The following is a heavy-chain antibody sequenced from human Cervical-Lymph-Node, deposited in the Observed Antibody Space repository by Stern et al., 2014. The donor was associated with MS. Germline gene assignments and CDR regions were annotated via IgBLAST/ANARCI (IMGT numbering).Heavy chain of an antibody. CDR3: TRDDVGDLGIDF. V-gene: IGHV3-72*01. CDR1: GFIFTDYY. J-gene: IGHJ4*02. D-gene: IGHD3-10*02. CDR2: IRTKAHGYST. Sequence: EVQLVESGGGLVQTGESLTLSCAASGFIFTDYYMGWVRQAPGKGLEWVGRIRTKAHGYSTEFAASVKGRFLISRYDSSNSVYLHMNSLKTEDTAIYFCTRDDVGDLGIDFWGQGAQVTVSS.